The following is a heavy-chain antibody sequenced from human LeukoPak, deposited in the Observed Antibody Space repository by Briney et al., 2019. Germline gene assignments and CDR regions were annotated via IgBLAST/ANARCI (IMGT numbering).Heavy chain of an antibody. J-gene: IGHJ4*02. CDR3: ARVEVSSGLDGVDY. CDR1: GGSFSGYY. CDR2: INHSGST. D-gene: IGHD6-19*01. V-gene: IGHV4-34*01. Sequence: SSETLSLTCAVYGGSFSGYYWSWIRQPPGKGLEWIGEINHSGSTNYNPSLKSRVTISVDTSKNQFSLKLSSVTAADTAVYYCARVEVSSGLDGVDYWGQGTLVTVSS.